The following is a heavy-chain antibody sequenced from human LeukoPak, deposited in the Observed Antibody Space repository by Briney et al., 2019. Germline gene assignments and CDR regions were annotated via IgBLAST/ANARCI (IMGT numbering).Heavy chain of an antibody. J-gene: IGHJ4*02. CDR2: IYTSGST. CDR1: GGSISSYY. CDR3: ARETTSGSSTKGPMEFDY. D-gene: IGHD1-26*01. V-gene: IGHV4-4*07. Sequence: SETLSLTCTVSGGSISSYYWSWIRQPAGKGLEWIGRIYTSGSTNYNPSLKSRVTMSVDTSKNQFSLKLSSVTAADTAVYYCARETTSGSSTKGPMEFDYWGQGTLVTVSS.